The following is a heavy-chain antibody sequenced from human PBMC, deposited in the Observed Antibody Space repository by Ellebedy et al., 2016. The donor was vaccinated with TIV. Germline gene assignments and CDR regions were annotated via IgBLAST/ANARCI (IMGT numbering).Heavy chain of an antibody. CDR3: ARGGDGYIHY. J-gene: IGHJ4*02. CDR1: GGSISSGDYY. CDR2: IYYSGNT. Sequence: MPSETLSLTCTVSGGSISSGDYYWSWIRQPPGKGLESIGFIYYSGNTYHNPSLKSRVTISVDTSKNQFSLKLSSVTAADTAVYYCARGGDGYIHYWGQGTLVTVSS. D-gene: IGHD5-24*01. V-gene: IGHV4-30-4*01.